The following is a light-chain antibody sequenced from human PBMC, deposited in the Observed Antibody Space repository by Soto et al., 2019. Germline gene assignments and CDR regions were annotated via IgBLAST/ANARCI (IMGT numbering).Light chain of an antibody. J-gene: IGLJ1*01. CDR2: DNT. V-gene: IGLV1-40*01. CDR1: SSNLGATYA. CDR3: KSYDSGYV. Sequence: QSVLTQPPSVSGAPGQRVTISCTGSSSNLGATYAVHWYQQLPGKAPKLLIYDNTNRPSGVPDRFSGSKSGTSASLVITGLQSEDEADYYCKSYDSGYVFGTGTKLTVL.